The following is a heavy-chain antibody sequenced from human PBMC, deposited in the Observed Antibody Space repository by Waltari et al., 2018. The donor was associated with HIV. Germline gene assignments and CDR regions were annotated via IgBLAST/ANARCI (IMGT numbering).Heavy chain of an antibody. CDR1: GYPLSDLS. CDR3: ATAYGDDGELNH. CDR2: FDPKNGKP. J-gene: IGHJ5*02. D-gene: IGHD4-17*01. V-gene: IGHV1-24*01. Sequence: QLIQSTTALKRPGASVTISCQVSGYPLSDLSMQGVRQGRGQRLEWMGGFDPKNGKPVDSQRFQGRVTITADESTSTAYMELSSLRSEDTAVYYCATAYGDDGELNHWGQGTLVTVSS.